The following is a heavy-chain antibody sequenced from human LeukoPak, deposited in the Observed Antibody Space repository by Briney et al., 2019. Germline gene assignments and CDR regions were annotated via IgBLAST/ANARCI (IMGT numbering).Heavy chain of an antibody. Sequence: SETLSLTCTVSGGSISSSSYYWGWIRQPPGKGLEWIGSIYYSGSTYYNPSLKSRVTISVDTSKNQFSLKLSSVTAADTAVYYCYSSSWYTYYYMDVWGKGTTVTVSS. CDR2: IYYSGST. J-gene: IGHJ6*03. CDR1: GGSISSSSYY. CDR3: YSSSWYTYYYMDV. V-gene: IGHV4-39*07. D-gene: IGHD6-13*01.